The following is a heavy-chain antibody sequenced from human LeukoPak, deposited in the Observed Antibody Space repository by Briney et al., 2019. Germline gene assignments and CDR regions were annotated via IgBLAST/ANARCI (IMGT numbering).Heavy chain of an antibody. CDR2: ISAYNGNT. V-gene: IGHV1-18*01. D-gene: IGHD3-9*01. J-gene: IGHJ4*02. CDR1: GYTFTSYG. CDR3: ARDPYYDILTGYYSAYYFDY. Sequence: ASVKVSCKASGYTFTSYGISWVRQAPGQGLEWMGWISAYNGNTNYAQKLQGRVTMTTDTSTSTAYMGLRSLRSDDTAVYYCARDPYYDILTGYYSAYYFDYWGQGTLVTVSS.